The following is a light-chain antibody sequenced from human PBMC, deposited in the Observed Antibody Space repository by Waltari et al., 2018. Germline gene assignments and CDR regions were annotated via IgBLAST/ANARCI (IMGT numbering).Light chain of an antibody. CDR3: QTADLGGDVV. Sequence: SYELTQPPSVSVSPGQTARIPCSGDSLSKQFVYWYQQKSGQAPVLVIFKDTERASGIPERFSGSTSGTIVTLTINGVQAQDEADYYCQTADLGGDVVFGGGTKLTV. J-gene: IGLJ2*01. CDR2: KDT. V-gene: IGLV3-25*03. CDR1: SLSKQF.